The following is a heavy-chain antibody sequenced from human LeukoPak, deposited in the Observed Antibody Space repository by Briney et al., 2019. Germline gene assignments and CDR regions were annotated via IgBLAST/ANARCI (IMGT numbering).Heavy chain of an antibody. J-gene: IGHJ4*02. CDR3: ARPRDYYDSSGYYYY. CDR1: GFTFNSYG. V-gene: IGHV3-30*02. D-gene: IGHD3-22*01. CDR2: IRFDGSNN. Sequence: GGSLRLSCAASGFTFNSYGIHWVRQAPGKGLEWVAFIRFDGSNNYYADSVKGRFTISRDNAKNSLYLQMNSLRAEDTAVYYCARPRDYYDSSGYYYYWGQGTLVTVSS.